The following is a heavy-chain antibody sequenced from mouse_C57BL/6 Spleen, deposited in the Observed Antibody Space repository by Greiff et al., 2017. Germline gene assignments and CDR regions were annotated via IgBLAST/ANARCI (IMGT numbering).Heavy chain of an antibody. CDR3: ARSDGYHWYFDV. CDR1: GYTFTSYG. CDR2: IYPRSGNT. J-gene: IGHJ1*03. Sequence: QVQLKESGAELARPGASVKLSCKASGYTFTSYGISWVKQRTGQGLEWIGEIYPRSGNTYYNEKFKGKATLTADKSSSTAYMELRSLTSEDSAVYFCARSDGYHWYFDVWGTGTTVTVSS. V-gene: IGHV1-81*01. D-gene: IGHD2-3*01.